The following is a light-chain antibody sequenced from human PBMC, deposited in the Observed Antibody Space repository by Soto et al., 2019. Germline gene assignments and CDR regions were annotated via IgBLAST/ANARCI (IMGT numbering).Light chain of an antibody. Sequence: QSALTQPRSVSGSPGQSVTISCTGTSSDVGGHNYVSWYQQHPGKAPKLIIYDVYKRPSGVPDRFSASKSGNTASLTISGLQADDEGDFFCCSYAGSYTYVFGPGTKVTVL. CDR3: CSYAGSYTYV. J-gene: IGLJ1*01. CDR1: SSDVGGHNY. V-gene: IGLV2-11*01. CDR2: DVY.